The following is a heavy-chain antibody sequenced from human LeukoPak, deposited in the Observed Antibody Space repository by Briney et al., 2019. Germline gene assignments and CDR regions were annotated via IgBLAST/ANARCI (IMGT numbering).Heavy chain of an antibody. J-gene: IGHJ5*02. D-gene: IGHD6-19*01. Sequence: GASVKVSCKASGGTFSSYAISWVRQAPGQGLEWMGGIIPIFGTANYAQKFQGRVTITTDESTITAYMELSSLRSEDTAVYYCASGYSSGWYRAWFDPWGQGTLVTVSS. V-gene: IGHV1-69*05. CDR1: GGTFSSYA. CDR2: IIPIFGTA. CDR3: ASGYSSGWYRAWFDP.